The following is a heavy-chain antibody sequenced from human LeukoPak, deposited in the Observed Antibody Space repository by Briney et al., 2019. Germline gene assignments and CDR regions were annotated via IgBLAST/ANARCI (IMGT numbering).Heavy chain of an antibody. CDR1: GFTFSSYA. CDR2: ISGSGGST. CDR3: AKGSSSWYSNFDY. V-gene: IGHV3-23*01. D-gene: IGHD6-13*01. J-gene: IGHJ4*02. Sequence: GGSLRLSCAASGFTFSSYAMSWVRQAPGKGLEWVSAISGSGGSTYNADSVKGRFTISRDNSKNTLYLQMNSLRAEDTAVYYCAKGSSSWYSNFDYWGQGTLVTVSS.